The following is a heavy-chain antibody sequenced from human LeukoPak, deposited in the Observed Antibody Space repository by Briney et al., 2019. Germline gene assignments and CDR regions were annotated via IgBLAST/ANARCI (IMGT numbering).Heavy chain of an antibody. CDR2: IRFHGSTK. Sequence: GGSLRLSCAASGFTFRTYGMHWVRQAPGKGLEWVAFIRFHGSTKYYADSVKGRFTISRDNSKNTLYPQMNSLRAEDTAVYYCAKDLRRLRQGAGGDYFDYWGQGTLVTVSS. CDR3: AKDLRRLRQGAGGDYFDY. V-gene: IGHV3-30*02. J-gene: IGHJ4*02. CDR1: GFTFRTYG. D-gene: IGHD2-21*01.